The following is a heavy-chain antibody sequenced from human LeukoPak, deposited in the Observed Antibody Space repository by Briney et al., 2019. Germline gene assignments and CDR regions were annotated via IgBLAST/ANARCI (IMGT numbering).Heavy chain of an antibody. J-gene: IGHJ4*02. CDR1: GFTFSNAW. CDR3: TTELGSYYYDSSGYIQFDY. CDR2: IKSKTDGGTT. V-gene: IGHV3-15*01. Sequence: PGGSLRLSCAASGFTFSNAWMSWVRQAPGKGLEWVGRIKSKTDGGTTDYAAPVKGRFTISRDDSKNTLYLQMNSLKTEDTAVYYCTTELGSYYYDSSGYIQFDYWGQGTLVTVSS. D-gene: IGHD3-22*01.